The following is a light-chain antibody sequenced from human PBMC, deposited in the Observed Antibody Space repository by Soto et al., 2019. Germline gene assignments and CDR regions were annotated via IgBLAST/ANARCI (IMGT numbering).Light chain of an antibody. CDR2: EVS. V-gene: IGLV2-14*01. CDR3: SSSTDTDTLVI. J-gene: IGLJ2*01. Sequence: QSALTQPASVSGSPGQSITISCTGTTSDFGRYKFVSWYQQHPGKAPKLLIYEVSNRPSGVSSRFSGSKSGNTASLTISGLQTEDEASYYCSSSTDTDTLVIFGGGTKVTVL. CDR1: TSDFGRYKF.